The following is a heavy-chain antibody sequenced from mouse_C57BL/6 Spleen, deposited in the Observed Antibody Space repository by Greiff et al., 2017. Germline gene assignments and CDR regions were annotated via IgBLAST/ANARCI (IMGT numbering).Heavy chain of an antibody. CDR3: ARHEGLRYLDY. D-gene: IGHD2-4*01. Sequence: VQLQQSGAELVTPGASVKLSCKASGFTFTAYTIHWVKQRSGQGLAWIGWFYPGSGSIKYNAKFKDKATLTADKSSSTVDMELSKLTSEDSAVYFCARHEGLRYLDYWGQGTTLTVSS. V-gene: IGHV1-62-2*01. CDR1: GFTFTAYT. CDR2: FYPGSGSI. J-gene: IGHJ2*01.